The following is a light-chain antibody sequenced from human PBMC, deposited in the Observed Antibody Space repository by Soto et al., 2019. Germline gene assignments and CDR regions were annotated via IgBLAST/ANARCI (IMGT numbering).Light chain of an antibody. CDR3: QQYSSSPIT. Sequence: ELVWTQYPGTLSLSPVERATLSCRASQSIGSSYLAWYQQKPGQAPRLLIYGASSRATGIPDRFSGGGSGTDFTLTISRLDPEDFAVYYCQQYSSSPITFGQGTRLEIK. CDR2: GAS. J-gene: IGKJ5*01. V-gene: IGKV3-20*01. CDR1: QSIGSSY.